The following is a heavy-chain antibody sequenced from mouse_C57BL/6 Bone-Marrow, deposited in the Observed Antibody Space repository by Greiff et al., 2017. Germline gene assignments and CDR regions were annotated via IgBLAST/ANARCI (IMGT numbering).Heavy chain of an antibody. D-gene: IGHD2-4*01. V-gene: IGHV5-9-1*02. CDR3: TREGDDYDPFAY. CDR2: ISSGGDYI. Sequence: EVNVVESGEGLVKPGGSLKLSCAASGFTFSSYAMSWVRQTPEKRLEWVAYISSGGDYIYYADTVKGRFTISRDNARNTLYLQMSSLKSEDTAMYYCTREGDDYDPFAYWGQGTLVTVSA. CDR1: GFTFSSYA. J-gene: IGHJ3*01.